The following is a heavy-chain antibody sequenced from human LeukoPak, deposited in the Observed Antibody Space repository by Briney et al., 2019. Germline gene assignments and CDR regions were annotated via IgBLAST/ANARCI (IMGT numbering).Heavy chain of an antibody. V-gene: IGHV1-2*02. J-gene: IGHJ6*03. D-gene: IGHD3-10*01. CDR1: GYTFTGYY. Sequence: ASVKVSCKASGYTFTGYYIHWVRQAPGQGLEWMGWINPDSGGTNYAQNFQGRVTMTRDTSIGTAYMELSSLRSDDTAVYYCARAVGDYYFYYMNVWGKGTTVTVSS. CDR3: ARAVGDYYFYYMNV. CDR2: INPDSGGT.